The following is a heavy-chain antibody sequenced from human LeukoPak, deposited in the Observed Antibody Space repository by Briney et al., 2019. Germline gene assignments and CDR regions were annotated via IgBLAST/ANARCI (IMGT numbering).Heavy chain of an antibody. Sequence: PSETLSLTCDVSGGSVRSYWWGWVRQPAGKRLEWLGRIYSTGSTRFNPSLKSRLTLSIDTSTNQFSLTLTSVTAADTAVYFCARQGYTVSYYFLDYWSQGTLVTVSS. D-gene: IGHD1-26*01. J-gene: IGHJ4*02. CDR2: IYSTGST. CDR3: ARQGYTVSYYFLDY. V-gene: IGHV4-4*07. CDR1: GGSVRSYW.